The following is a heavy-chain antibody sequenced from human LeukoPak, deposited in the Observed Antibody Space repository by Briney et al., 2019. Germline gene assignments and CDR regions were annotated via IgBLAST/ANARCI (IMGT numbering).Heavy chain of an antibody. D-gene: IGHD6-19*01. V-gene: IGHV4-4*07. CDR3: APNYPAVSAFDS. CDR2: IQTSGST. Sequence: SETLSLTCTVSGGSINSYYWNWIRQPAGKGLEWIGHIQTSGSTKYNPSLKSRVTMSIDTSKNQVSLNLYSVTAADTAVYYCAPNYPAVSAFDSWGQGTLVTVSS. CDR1: GGSINSYY. J-gene: IGHJ4*01.